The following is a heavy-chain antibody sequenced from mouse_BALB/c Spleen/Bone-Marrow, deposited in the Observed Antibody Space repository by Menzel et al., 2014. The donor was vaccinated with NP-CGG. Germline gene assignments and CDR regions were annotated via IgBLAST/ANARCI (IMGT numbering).Heavy chain of an antibody. Sequence: EVQLQQSGGGLVQPGGSRKLSCAASGFTFSSFGMHWVRQAPEKGLERVAYISSGSSTIYYADTVMGRFTISRDNPKNTLFLQMTSLRSEDTAMYYCARSGSSSGYFDYWGQGTTLTVSS. CDR2: ISSGSSTI. V-gene: IGHV5-17*02. CDR3: ARSGSSSGYFDY. CDR1: GFTFSSFG. J-gene: IGHJ2*01. D-gene: IGHD1-1*01.